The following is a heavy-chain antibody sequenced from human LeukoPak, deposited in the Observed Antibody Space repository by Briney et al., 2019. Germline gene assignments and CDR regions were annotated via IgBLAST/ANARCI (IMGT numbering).Heavy chain of an antibody. CDR1: GYSFTSYW. V-gene: IGHV5-51*01. Sequence: GESLKISCKGSGYSFTSYWTGWVRQMPGKGLEWMGIIYPGDSDTRYSPSFQGQVTVSADKSISTAYLQWSSLKASDTAVYYCAMGRSSWPGTGYMDVWGKGTTVTISS. CDR3: AMGRSSWPGTGYMDV. J-gene: IGHJ6*03. CDR2: IYPGDSDT. D-gene: IGHD6-13*01.